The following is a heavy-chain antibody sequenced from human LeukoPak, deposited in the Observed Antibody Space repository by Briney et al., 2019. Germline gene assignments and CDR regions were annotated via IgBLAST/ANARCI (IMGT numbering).Heavy chain of an antibody. D-gene: IGHD6-19*01. CDR2: IYYSGST. V-gene: IGHV4-59*01. J-gene: IGHJ5*02. CDR1: GGSISSYY. CDR3: ARAGGGSGWPFNWFDP. Sequence: SETLSLTCTVSGGSISSYYWSWVRQPPGKGLEWIGYIYYSGSTNYNPSLKSRGTISVDTSKNRFSLKLSSVTAADTAVYYCARAGGGSGWPFNWFDPWGQGTLVTVSS.